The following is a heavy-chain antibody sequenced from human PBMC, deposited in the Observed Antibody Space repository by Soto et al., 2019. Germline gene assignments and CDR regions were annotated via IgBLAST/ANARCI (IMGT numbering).Heavy chain of an antibody. V-gene: IGHV1-18*01. J-gene: IGHJ4*02. CDR1: GYTFSNYG. D-gene: IGHD5-18*01. CDR2: VGGYKDNT. Sequence: ASVKVSCKASGYTFSNYGISWVRQAPGQGLEWMGWVGGYKDNTDYAQKFQGRVTVTTDTSTSTAYMEVRSLTSDDTAVYYCARDNGYSYGPYFDYWGQGTVVTVSS. CDR3: ARDNGYSYGPYFDY.